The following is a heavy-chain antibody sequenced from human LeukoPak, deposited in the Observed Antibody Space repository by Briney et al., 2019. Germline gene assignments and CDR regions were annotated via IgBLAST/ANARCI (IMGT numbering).Heavy chain of an antibody. CDR3: ARAILRYSSGWYPGY. CDR2: INPNSGGT. J-gene: IGHJ4*02. CDR1: GYTFTGYY. D-gene: IGHD6-19*01. V-gene: IGHV1-2*02. Sequence: ASLKVSCKASGYTFTGYYMHWVRQAPGQGLEWMGWINPNSGGTNYAQKFQGRVTMTRDTSISTAYMELSRLRSDDTAVYYCARAILRYSSGWYPGYWGQGTLVTVSS.